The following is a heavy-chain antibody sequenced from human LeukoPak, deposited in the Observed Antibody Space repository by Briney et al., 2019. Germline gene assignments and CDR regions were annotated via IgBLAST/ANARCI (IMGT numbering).Heavy chain of an antibody. V-gene: IGHV1-69*13. CDR3: ARGGEYRLGYSSGWYGGGFDY. CDR2: IIPIFGTA. J-gene: IGHJ4*02. D-gene: IGHD6-19*01. Sequence: GASVKVSCKASGGTFSSYAISWVRQAPGQGLEWMGGIIPIFGTANYAQKFQGRVTITADESTSTAYMELSSLRSEDTAVYYCARGGEYRLGYSSGWYGGGFDYWGQGTLVTVS. CDR1: GGTFSSYA.